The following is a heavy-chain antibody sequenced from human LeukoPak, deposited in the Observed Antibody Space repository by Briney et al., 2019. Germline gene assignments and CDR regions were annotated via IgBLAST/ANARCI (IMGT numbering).Heavy chain of an antibody. CDR1: GGSISSYY. CDR2: IYYSGST. Sequence: PSETLSLTCTVSGGSISSYYWSWIRQPPGKGLEWIGYIYYSGSTNYNPSLKSRVTISVDTSKNQFSLKLSSVTAADTAVYFCARDRRWEQLHAFDVWGLGTMVTVSS. D-gene: IGHD1-26*01. CDR3: ARDRRWEQLHAFDV. V-gene: IGHV4-59*01. J-gene: IGHJ3*01.